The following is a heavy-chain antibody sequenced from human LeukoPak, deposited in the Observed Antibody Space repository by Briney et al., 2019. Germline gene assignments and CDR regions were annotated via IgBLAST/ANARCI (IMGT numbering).Heavy chain of an antibody. CDR1: GGSISSYY. V-gene: IGHV4-34*01. J-gene: IGHJ4*02. CDR2: INHSGST. D-gene: IGHD3-10*01. CDR3: ARGDMVRGDLDY. Sequence: SETLSLTCTVSGGSISSYYWSWIRQPPGKGLEWIGEINHSGSTNYNPSLKSRVTISVDTSKNQFSLKLSSVTAADTAVYYCARGDMVRGDLDYWGQGTLVTVSS.